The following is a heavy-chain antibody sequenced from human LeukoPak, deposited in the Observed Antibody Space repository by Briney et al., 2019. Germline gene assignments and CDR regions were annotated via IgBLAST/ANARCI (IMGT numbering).Heavy chain of an antibody. D-gene: IGHD5-12*01. CDR2: ISSNGGST. J-gene: IGHJ4*02. CDR3: ARAVGGGYDYVFDY. CDR1: GFTFSSYA. Sequence: GGSLRLSCAASGFTFSSYAMPWVRQAPGEGLEYVSAISSNGGSTYYANSVRGRFTISRDNSKNTLYLQMGSLRAEDMAVYYCARAVGGGYDYVFDYWGQGTLVTVSS. V-gene: IGHV3-64*01.